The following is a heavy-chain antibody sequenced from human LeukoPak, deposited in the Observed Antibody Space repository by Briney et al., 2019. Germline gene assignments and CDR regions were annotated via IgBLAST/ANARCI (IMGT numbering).Heavy chain of an antibody. Sequence: SETPSLTCTVSGGSISSYYWSWIRQPPGKGLEWIGYIYYGSTDYNPSLKSRVTISVDTSQNHFSLKLRSVTTADTAVYYCARDPTHYDPPLWGQGTLVTVSS. CDR3: ARDPTHYDPPL. V-gene: IGHV4-59*01. CDR1: GGSISSYY. D-gene: IGHD3-3*01. CDR2: IYYGST. J-gene: IGHJ4*02.